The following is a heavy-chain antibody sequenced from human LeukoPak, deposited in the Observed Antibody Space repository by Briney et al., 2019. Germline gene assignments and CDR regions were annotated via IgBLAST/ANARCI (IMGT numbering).Heavy chain of an antibody. D-gene: IGHD2-2*01. Sequence: PGGSLRLSCAASGFTLSSYAMHWVRQAPGKGLEWVSSISSSSDHIAYADSVKGRFTISRDNAKNALYLQVNSLRAEDTAVYYCARGVVPAAFDYWGQGTLVTVSS. CDR1: GFTLSSYA. V-gene: IGHV3-21*01. CDR3: ARGVVPAAFDY. CDR2: ISSSSDHI. J-gene: IGHJ4*02.